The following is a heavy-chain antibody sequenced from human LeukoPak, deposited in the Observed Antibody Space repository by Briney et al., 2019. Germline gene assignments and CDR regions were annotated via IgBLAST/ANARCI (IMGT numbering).Heavy chain of an antibody. Sequence: TGGSLRLSCAASGFTFSSYWMHWVRQAPGKGPVWVARTNRDGSSTAYADSVKGRFTISKDNAKNTLYLLMNSLRAEDTAVYYCSRDSVQWYIFDYWGQGTLVIVSS. D-gene: IGHD1-1*01. CDR3: SRDSVQWYIFDY. CDR2: TNRDGSST. J-gene: IGHJ4*02. CDR1: GFTFSSYW. V-gene: IGHV3-74*01.